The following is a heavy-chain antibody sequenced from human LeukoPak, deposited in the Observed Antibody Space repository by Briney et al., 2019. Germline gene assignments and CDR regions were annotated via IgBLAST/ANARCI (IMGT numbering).Heavy chain of an antibody. CDR1: GFIFSCYS. J-gene: IGHJ4*02. CDR2: ISSTSSYL. Sequence: GGPLSLSCAASGFIFSCYSMKWVRQAPGKGLECVSSISSTSSYLYYAGSVKVRLTIHKDNAKNSLYLEMDRRRAEDTAVYYGARDAGSYLFFYWGEGTLVTVSS. CDR3: ARDAGSYLFFY. D-gene: IGHD1-26*01. V-gene: IGHV3-21*01.